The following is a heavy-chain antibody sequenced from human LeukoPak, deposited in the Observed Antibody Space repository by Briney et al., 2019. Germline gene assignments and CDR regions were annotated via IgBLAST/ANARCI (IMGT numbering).Heavy chain of an antibody. CDR1: GFTFSSYW. D-gene: IGHD3-16*01. Sequence: GGSLGLSCAASGFTFSSYWMNWARKAPGKGLEWVASINHNGNVNYYVDSVKGRFTISRDNAKNSLYLQMSNLRAEDTAVYFCARGGGLDVWGQGATVTVSS. CDR2: INHNGNVN. V-gene: IGHV3-7*03. J-gene: IGHJ6*02. CDR3: ARGGGLDV.